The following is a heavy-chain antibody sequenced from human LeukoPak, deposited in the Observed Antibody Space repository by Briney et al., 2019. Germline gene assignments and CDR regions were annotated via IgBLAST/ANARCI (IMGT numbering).Heavy chain of an antibody. CDR2: IYHSGST. Sequence: SETLSLTCTVSGYSISSGYYWGWIRQPPGKGLEWIGRIYHSGSTYYNPSLKSRATISVDTSKNQFSLKLSSVTAADTAVYYCARGGGGNSDFLTTYTGASLSFDYWGQGALVTVSS. CDR3: ARGGGGNSDFLTTYTGASLSFDY. D-gene: IGHD3-9*01. J-gene: IGHJ4*02. V-gene: IGHV4-38-2*02. CDR1: GYSISSGYY.